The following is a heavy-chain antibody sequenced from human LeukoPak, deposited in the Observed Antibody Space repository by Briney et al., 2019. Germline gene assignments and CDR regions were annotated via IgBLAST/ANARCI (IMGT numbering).Heavy chain of an antibody. Sequence: PGGSLRLSCAASGFTFSSYWMHWVRQAPGKGLVWVSRINSDGSSTSYADSVKGRFTISRDNAKNTLYLQMNSLRAEDTAVYYCAREEMATILLDYWGQGTLVTVSS. CDR1: GFTFSSYW. CDR2: INSDGSST. J-gene: IGHJ4*02. D-gene: IGHD5-24*01. V-gene: IGHV3-74*01. CDR3: AREEMATILLDY.